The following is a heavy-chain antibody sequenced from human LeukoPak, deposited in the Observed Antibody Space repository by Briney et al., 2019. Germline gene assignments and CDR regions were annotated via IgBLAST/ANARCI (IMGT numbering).Heavy chain of an antibody. D-gene: IGHD2-2*01. CDR3: AREWGPAAMAHTLN. CDR2: ISSSGSYM. J-gene: IGHJ4*02. CDR1: GFTFSSYT. Sequence: GGSLRLSCVVSGFTFSSYTMNWVRRAPGRGLEWVSSISSSGSYMFYADSVKGRFTISRDNAKNSLYLQMNSLRAEDTAVYYCAREWGPAAMAHTLNWGQGTLVTVSS. V-gene: IGHV3-21*01.